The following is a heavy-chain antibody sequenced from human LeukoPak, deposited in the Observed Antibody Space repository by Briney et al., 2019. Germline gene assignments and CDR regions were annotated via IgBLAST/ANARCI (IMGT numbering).Heavy chain of an antibody. J-gene: IGHJ4*02. CDR1: GYPFTGHI. CDR2: INPDTGGT. V-gene: IGHV1-2*02. CDR3: TRPEYKYGYVLDY. D-gene: IGHD5-18*01. Sequence: GAPVKVSCKASGYPFTGHIMHWVRQAPGQGLEWMGWINPDTGGTNYAQNFQGRVTMTRDTSISTAYMELTRLTSDDTAVYYCTRPEYKYGYVLDYWGQGTLVTVSS.